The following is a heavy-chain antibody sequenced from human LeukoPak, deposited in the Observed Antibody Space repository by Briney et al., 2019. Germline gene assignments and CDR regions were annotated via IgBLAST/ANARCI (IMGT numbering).Heavy chain of an antibody. Sequence: SETLSLTCTVSGGSLSSYYWSWIRQPPGKGLEWIGYIYYSGSTNYNPSLKSRVTISVDTSKNQFSLKLSSVTAADTAVYYCARVLGATTYYYMDVWGKGTTVTVSS. CDR3: ARVLGATTYYYMDV. J-gene: IGHJ6*03. CDR1: GGSLSSYY. D-gene: IGHD1-14*01. CDR2: IYYSGST. V-gene: IGHV4-59*01.